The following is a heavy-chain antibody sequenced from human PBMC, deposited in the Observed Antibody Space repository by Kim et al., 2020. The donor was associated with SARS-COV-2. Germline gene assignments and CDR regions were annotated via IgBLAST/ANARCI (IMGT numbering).Heavy chain of an antibody. CDR2: ISGDGGST. Sequence: GGSLRLSCAASGFTFDDYAMHWVRQAPGKGLEWVSLISGDGGSTYYADSVKGRFTISRDNSKNSLYLQMNSLRTEDTALYYCAKDIPRISGYDSDEGGIDYWGQGTLVTVSS. J-gene: IGHJ4*02. V-gene: IGHV3-43*02. CDR3: AKDIPRISGYDSDEGGIDY. CDR1: GFTFDDYA. D-gene: IGHD5-12*01.